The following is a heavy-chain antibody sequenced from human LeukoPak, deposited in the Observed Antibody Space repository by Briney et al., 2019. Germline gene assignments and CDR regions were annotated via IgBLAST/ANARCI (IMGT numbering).Heavy chain of an antibody. V-gene: IGHV3-30*02. Sequence: PGGSLRLSCEASGFTFSSYNMHWVRQAPGKGLEWVTFIWDDGNDKHYADSVKGRFTISRDNSKNTLYLQMNSLRVEDTAVYYCAKVSGGGDCYLDYWGQGTVVTVSS. CDR2: IWDDGNDK. D-gene: IGHD2-21*02. CDR1: GFTFSSYN. J-gene: IGHJ4*02. CDR3: AKVSGGGDCYLDY.